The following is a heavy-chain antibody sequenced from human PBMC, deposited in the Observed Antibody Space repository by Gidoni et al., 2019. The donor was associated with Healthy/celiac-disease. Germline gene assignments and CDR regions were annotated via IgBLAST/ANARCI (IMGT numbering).Heavy chain of an antibody. V-gene: IGHV3-23*01. Sequence: EVQLLESGGGWVQPGGALRLPCAASGFTSSTYAMSWVRQAPGKGLEWVSAISGSGGSTYYADSVKGRFTISRDNSKNTLYLQMNSLRAEDTAVYYCAKDSYYDSSGYYGAEYFQHWGQGTLVTVSS. J-gene: IGHJ1*01. CDR1: GFTSSTYA. D-gene: IGHD3-22*01. CDR3: AKDSYYDSSGYYGAEYFQH. CDR2: ISGSGGST.